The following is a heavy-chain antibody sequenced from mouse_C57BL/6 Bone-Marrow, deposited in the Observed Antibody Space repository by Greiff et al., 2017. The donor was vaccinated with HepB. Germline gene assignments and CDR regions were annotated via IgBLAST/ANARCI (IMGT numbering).Heavy chain of an antibody. V-gene: IGHV1-52*01. Sequence: VQLQQPGAELVRPGSSVKLSCKASGYTFTSYWMHWVKQRPIQGLEWIGNIDPSDSETHYNQKFKDKATLTVDKSSSTACMQLSSLTSEDSAVYYCARKGITTVVPHWYFDVWGTGTTVTVSS. CDR1: GYTFTSYW. J-gene: IGHJ1*03. D-gene: IGHD1-1*01. CDR3: ARKGITTVVPHWYFDV. CDR2: IDPSDSET.